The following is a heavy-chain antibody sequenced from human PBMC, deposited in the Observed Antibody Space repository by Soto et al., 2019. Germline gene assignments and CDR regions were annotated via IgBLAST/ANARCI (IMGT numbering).Heavy chain of an antibody. CDR1: GFTFSSYA. D-gene: IGHD6-13*01. Sequence: GESLKISCAASGFTFSSYAMHWVRQAPGKGLEWVAVISYDGSNKYYADSVKGRFTISRDNSKNTLYLQMNSLRAEDTAVYYCARGAPRGEQQLAFDYWGQGTLVTVSS. V-gene: IGHV3-30-3*01. J-gene: IGHJ4*02. CDR2: ISYDGSNK. CDR3: ARGAPRGEQQLAFDY.